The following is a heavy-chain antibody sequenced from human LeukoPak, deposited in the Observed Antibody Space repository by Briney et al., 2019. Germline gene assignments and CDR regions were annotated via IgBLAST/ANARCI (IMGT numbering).Heavy chain of an antibody. J-gene: IGHJ4*02. CDR3: AKGDTGMVRRYYFGY. CDR1: GFTFSSYV. CDR2: ISGSGGST. D-gene: IGHD5-18*01. V-gene: IGHV3-23*01. Sequence: GGSLRLSCAASGFTFSSYVMSWVRQAPGKGLEWVSVISGSGGSTYSTDSVKGRFTIPRDNSNNTLYLQMNSLRAEDTAVYYCAKGDTGMVRRYYFGYWGQGTLVTVSS.